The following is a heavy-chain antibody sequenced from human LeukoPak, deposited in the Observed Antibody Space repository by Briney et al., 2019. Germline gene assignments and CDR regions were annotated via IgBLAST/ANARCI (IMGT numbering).Heavy chain of an antibody. V-gene: IGHV3-23*01. J-gene: IGHJ4*02. D-gene: IGHD2-15*01. CDR2: ISGGGEST. CDR3: AKGEGGYCSSSSCSTYFDY. CDR1: GFTFSSYA. Sequence: GGSLRLSCAASGFTFSSYAVNWVRQAPGKGLEWVSAISGGGESTYNADSVKGRFIISRDNSKNTLYLQMNSLRAEDTAVYYCAKGEGGYCSSSSCSTYFDYWGQGTLVTVSS.